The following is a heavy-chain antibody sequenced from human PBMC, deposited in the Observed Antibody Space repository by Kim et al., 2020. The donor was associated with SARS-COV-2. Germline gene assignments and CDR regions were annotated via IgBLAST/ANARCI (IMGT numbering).Heavy chain of an antibody. D-gene: IGHD6-19*01. CDR3: ARDRGSSGWVDY. CDR2: IYYSGST. J-gene: IGHJ4*02. V-gene: IGHV4-59*01. Sequence: SETLSLTCTVSGGSISSYYWSWIRQPPGKGLEWIGYIYYSGSTNYNPSLKSRVTISVDTSKNQFSLKLSSVTAADTAVYYCARDRGSSGWVDYWGQGTLVTVSS. CDR1: GGSISSYY.